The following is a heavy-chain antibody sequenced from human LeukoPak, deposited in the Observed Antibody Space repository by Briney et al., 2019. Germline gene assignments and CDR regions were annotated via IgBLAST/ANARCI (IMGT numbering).Heavy chain of an antibody. D-gene: IGHD2-21*02. Sequence: PGRSLRLSCAASGFTFRSYGMHWVRQAPGKGLEWVAVISYDGSNKYYADSVKGRFTISRDNSKNTLYLQMNSLRAEDTAVYYCAKDYCGGDCYPDYWGQGTLVTGSS. V-gene: IGHV3-30*18. CDR1: GFTFRSYG. CDR3: AKDYCGGDCYPDY. CDR2: ISYDGSNK. J-gene: IGHJ4*02.